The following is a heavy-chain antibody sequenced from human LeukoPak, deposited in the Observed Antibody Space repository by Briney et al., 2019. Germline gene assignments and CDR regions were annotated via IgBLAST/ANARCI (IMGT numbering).Heavy chain of an antibody. D-gene: IGHD2-21*02. V-gene: IGHV1-69*06. J-gene: IGHJ6*03. CDR1: GGTFSSYA. CDR3: ARGPYCGGDCYPGDYYYYYMDV. Sequence: SVKVSCKASGGTFSSYAISWVRQAPGQGLEWMGGIIPIFGTANYAQKFQGRVTITADKSTSTAYMELSSLRSEDTAVYYCARGPYCGGDCYPGDYYYYYMDVWGKGTTVTISS. CDR2: IIPIFGTA.